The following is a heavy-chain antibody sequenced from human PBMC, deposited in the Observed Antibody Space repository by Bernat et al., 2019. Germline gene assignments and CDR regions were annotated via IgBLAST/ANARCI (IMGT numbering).Heavy chain of an antibody. D-gene: IGHD6-6*01. CDR1: GYTFTSYG. CDR3: ARDCLGESKAGRPYDFDY. CDR2: ISAYNGNT. J-gene: IGHJ4*02. V-gene: IGHV1-18*04. Sequence: QVQLVQSGAEVKKPGASVKVSCKASGYTFTSYGISWVRQAPGQGLDWMGWISAYNGNTNYAQTLQGRDTRTTNTYTRTVYMELRSVGSDDTAVYYCARDCLGESKAGRPYDFDYWGKGTRVTV.